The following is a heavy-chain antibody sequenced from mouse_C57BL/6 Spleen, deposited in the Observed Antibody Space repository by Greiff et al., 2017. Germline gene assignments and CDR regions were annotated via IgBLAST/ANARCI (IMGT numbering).Heavy chain of an antibody. Sequence: EVQLLESEAGLVQPGSSMKLSCTASGFTFSDYYMAWVRQVPEKGLEWVANINSDGSSTYYLDSMKSRFIISRDNTTNILYLQMSSLKSEDTATYYCAREGVDGYYVDGGQGTTLTVSS. V-gene: IGHV5-16*01. CDR2: INSDGSST. CDR3: AREGVDGYYVD. D-gene: IGHD2-3*01. CDR1: GFTFSDYY. J-gene: IGHJ2*01.